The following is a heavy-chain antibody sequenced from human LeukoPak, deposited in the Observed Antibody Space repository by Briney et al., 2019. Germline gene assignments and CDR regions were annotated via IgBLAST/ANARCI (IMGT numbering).Heavy chain of an antibody. Sequence: PGGSLSLSCAASGFTFSSYSMHWVCQAPGKGLEWVAVISYVGSNKYYTDSVKGRFTISRDNSKNTLYLQMDSLRTEDTAVYYCARGGDSGSYFDYWGQGTLVTVSS. CDR1: GFTFSSYS. V-gene: IGHV3-30-3*01. J-gene: IGHJ4*02. D-gene: IGHD1-26*01. CDR2: ISYVGSNK. CDR3: ARGGDSGSYFDY.